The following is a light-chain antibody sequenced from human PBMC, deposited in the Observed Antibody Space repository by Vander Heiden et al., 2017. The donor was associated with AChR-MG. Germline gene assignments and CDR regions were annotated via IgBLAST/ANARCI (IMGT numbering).Light chain of an antibody. Sequence: VLTQSPGTLSLSPGERATLTCRASQSVSSSYLAWYQQKPGQAPRLLIYGASSRATGIPDRFSGSGSGTDFTLTISRLEPEDFAVYYCQQYGSSLLTFGGGTKVEIK. CDR1: QSVSSSY. J-gene: IGKJ4*01. CDR2: GAS. V-gene: IGKV3-20*01. CDR3: QQYGSSLLT.